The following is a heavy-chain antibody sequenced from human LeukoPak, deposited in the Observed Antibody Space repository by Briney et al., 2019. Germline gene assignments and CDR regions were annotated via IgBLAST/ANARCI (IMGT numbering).Heavy chain of an antibody. D-gene: IGHD3-10*01. CDR1: GFTFSSYA. V-gene: IGHV3-23*01. CDR3: ARGGELLYYFDY. CDR2: ISGSGGST. J-gene: IGHJ4*02. Sequence: GGSLRLSCAASGFTFSSYAMSWVRQAPGKGLEWVSAISGSGGSTYYADSVKGRFTISRDNSKDTLYLQMNSLRAEDTAVYYCARGGELLYYFDYWGQGTLVTVSS.